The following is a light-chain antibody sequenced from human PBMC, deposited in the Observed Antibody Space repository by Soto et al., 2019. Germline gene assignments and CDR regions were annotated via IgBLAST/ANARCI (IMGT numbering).Light chain of an antibody. Sequence: HSALTQPPSASGSPGQSVTISCTGTSSDVGGYNYVSWYQQHPGKAPKLMIYEVSKRPSGVPDRFSGSKSGNTASLTVSGLQAEDEADYYCNSYADSNNYVFGTGTKLTVL. CDR2: EVS. CDR1: SSDVGGYNY. J-gene: IGLJ1*01. CDR3: NSYADSNNYV. V-gene: IGLV2-8*01.